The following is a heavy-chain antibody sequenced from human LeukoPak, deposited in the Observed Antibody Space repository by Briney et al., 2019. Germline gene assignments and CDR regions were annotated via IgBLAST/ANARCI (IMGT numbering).Heavy chain of an antibody. Sequence: GGSLRLSCAASGFTFSDHYMDWVRQAPGKGLEWVGRSRNKVISYITQYAASVKGRFTISRDDSKNSLYPQMNSLKTEDTAVYYCARPSSPYSEADYWGQGTLVTVSS. J-gene: IGHJ4*02. D-gene: IGHD4-11*01. CDR1: GFTFSDHY. CDR3: ARPSSPYSEADY. CDR2: SRNKVISYIT. V-gene: IGHV3-72*01.